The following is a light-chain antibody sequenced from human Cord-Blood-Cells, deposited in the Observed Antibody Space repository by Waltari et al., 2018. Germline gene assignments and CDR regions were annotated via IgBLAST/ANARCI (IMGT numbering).Light chain of an antibody. J-gene: IGKJ4*01. CDR1: QSLLHSNGYNY. CDR3: MQALQTPLT. Sequence: DIVMTQSPLSLPVTTGEPASISCRSSQSLLHSNGYNYLYWYLQKPGQSPQLLIYLGSNRASGVPDRFSGSGSGTDFTLKISRVEAEDVGVYYCMQALQTPLTFGGGTKVEIK. V-gene: IGKV2-28*01. CDR2: LGS.